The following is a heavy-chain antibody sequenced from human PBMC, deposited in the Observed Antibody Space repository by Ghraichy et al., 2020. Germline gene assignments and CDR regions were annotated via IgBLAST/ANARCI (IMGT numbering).Heavy chain of an antibody. CDR3: ARDSGSYYLFDY. Sequence: ASVKVSCKASGYTFTSYDINWVRQATGQGLEWMGWMNPNSGNTGYAQKFQGRVTMTRNTSISTAYMELSSPRSEDTAVYYCARDSGSYYLFDYWGQGTLVTVSS. V-gene: IGHV1-8*01. CDR1: GYTFTSYD. CDR2: MNPNSGNT. J-gene: IGHJ4*02. D-gene: IGHD1-26*01.